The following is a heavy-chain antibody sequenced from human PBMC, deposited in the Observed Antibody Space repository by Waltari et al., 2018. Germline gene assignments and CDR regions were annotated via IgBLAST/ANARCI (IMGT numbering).Heavy chain of an antibody. CDR3: ASGLDYYDSSGPGDY. Sequence: QVQLQESGPGLVKPSETLSLTCTVSGGSISSYYWSWIRQPAGKGLEWIGRIYTSRSTNYNPSLKSRVTMSVDTSKNQFSLKLSSVTAADTAVYYCASGLDYYDSSGPGDYWGQGTLVTVSS. CDR1: GGSISSYY. D-gene: IGHD3-22*01. CDR2: IYTSRST. V-gene: IGHV4-4*07. J-gene: IGHJ4*02.